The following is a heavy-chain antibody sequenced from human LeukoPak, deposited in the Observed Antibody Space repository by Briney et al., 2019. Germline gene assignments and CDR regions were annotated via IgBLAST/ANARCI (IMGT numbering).Heavy chain of an antibody. CDR3: AREAYSGSYHFDY. CDR1: GGSISSGSCY. V-gene: IGHV4-61*02. J-gene: IGHJ4*02. CDR2: IYTSGIT. D-gene: IGHD1-26*01. Sequence: SETLSLTCTVSGGSISSGSCYCTCLPQPAGMGLEWIGRIYTSGITNYNPFLKSRVTISVDTSKNQFSLKLSSVTAADTAVYYCAREAYSGSYHFDYWGQGTLVTVSS.